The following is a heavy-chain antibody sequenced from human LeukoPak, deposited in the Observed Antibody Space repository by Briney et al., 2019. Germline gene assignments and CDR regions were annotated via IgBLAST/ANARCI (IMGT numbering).Heavy chain of an antibody. V-gene: IGHV3-21*01. D-gene: IGHD3-10*01. CDR2: ISSSSSYI. CDR1: GFTFSSYS. Sequence: GGSLRLSCTASGFTFSSYSMNWVRQAPGKGLEWVSLISSSSSYIYYVDSVKGRFTISRDNAKNSLYLQMNSLRAEDTAVYYCAKVGVLAGSKYFDYWGQGTLVTVSS. J-gene: IGHJ4*02. CDR3: AKVGVLAGSKYFDY.